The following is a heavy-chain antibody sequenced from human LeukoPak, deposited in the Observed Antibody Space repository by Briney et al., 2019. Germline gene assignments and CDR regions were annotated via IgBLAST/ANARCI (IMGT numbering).Heavy chain of an antibody. J-gene: IGHJ2*01. CDR3: AKVNYDFWADWYFDL. CDR1: GGSISSYY. D-gene: IGHD3-3*01. V-gene: IGHV4-59*01. CDR2: IYYSGST. Sequence: SETLSLTCTASGGSISSYYWSWIRQPPGKGLEWIGYIYYSGSTNYNPSLKSRVTISVDTSKNQFSLKLSSVTAADTAVYYCAKVNYDFWADWYFDLWGRGTLVTVSS.